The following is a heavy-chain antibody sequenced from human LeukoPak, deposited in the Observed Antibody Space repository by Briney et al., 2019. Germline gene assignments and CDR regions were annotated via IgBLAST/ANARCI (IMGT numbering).Heavy chain of an antibody. J-gene: IGHJ4*02. CDR2: INAGNGNT. CDR1: GSTFTSYA. CDR3: ARELYYYDSSGFGY. Sequence: ASVKVSCKASGSTFTSYAMHWVRQAPGQRLEWMGWINAGNGNTKYLQKFQGRVTITRDTSASTAYMELSSLRSEDTAVYYCARELYYYDSSGFGYWGQGTLVTVSS. V-gene: IGHV1-3*01. D-gene: IGHD3-22*01.